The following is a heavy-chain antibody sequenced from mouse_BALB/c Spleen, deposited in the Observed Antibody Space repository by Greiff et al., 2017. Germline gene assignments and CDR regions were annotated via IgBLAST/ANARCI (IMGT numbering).Heavy chain of an antibody. CDR1: GFTFSDYY. CDR2: ISDGGSYT. CDR3: AREGGGNYGY. V-gene: IGHV5-4*02. J-gene: IGHJ2*01. Sequence: EVNVVESGGGLVKPGGSLKLSCAASGFTFSDYYMYWVRQTPEKRLEWVATISDGGSYTYYPDSVKGRFTISRDNAKNNLYLQMSSLKSEDTAMYYCAREGGGNYGYWGQGTTLTVSS. D-gene: IGHD2-1*01.